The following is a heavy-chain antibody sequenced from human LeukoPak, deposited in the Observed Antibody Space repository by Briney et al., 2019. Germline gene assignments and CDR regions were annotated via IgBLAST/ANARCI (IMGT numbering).Heavy chain of an antibody. V-gene: IGHV3-23*01. J-gene: IGHJ4*02. CDR3: AKDLLLFSLPQYFDY. Sequence: GGSPRLSCAASGFTFSSYAMSWVRQAPGKGLEWVSSISGSGGSTYYPDSVKGRFTISRDNSKNTLYLQMNNLRAEDTAVYYCAKDLLLFSLPQYFDYWGQGTLVTVSS. CDR2: ISGSGGST. CDR1: GFTFSSYA.